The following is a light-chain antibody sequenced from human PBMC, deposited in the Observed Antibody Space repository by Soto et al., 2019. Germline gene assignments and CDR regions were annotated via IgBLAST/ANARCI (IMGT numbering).Light chain of an antibody. CDR3: QQYRSWPRT. CDR1: QSVSSD. J-gene: IGKJ1*01. Sequence: ETVMTQSPATLSVSPGERATLSCRASQSVSSDLAWYRHKPGPASRLLIFVPPTRATRTPASFTDSRSGTEFTLTISSLQSEDFAVYYCQQYRSWPRTFGPGTKVESK. V-gene: IGKV3-15*01. CDR2: VPP.